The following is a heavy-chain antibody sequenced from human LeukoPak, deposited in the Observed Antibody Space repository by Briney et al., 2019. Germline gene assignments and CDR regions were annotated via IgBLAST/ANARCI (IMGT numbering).Heavy chain of an antibody. CDR2: IYYSGST. CDR1: GGSISSYY. V-gene: IGHV4-59*05. Sequence: SETLSLTCTVSGGSISSYYWSWIRQPPGKGLEWIGSIYYSGSTYYNPSLKSRVTISVDTSKNQFSLKLSSVTAADTAVYYCARRPPWGVDYWGQGTLVTVSS. J-gene: IGHJ4*02. D-gene: IGHD3-16*01. CDR3: ARRPPWGVDY.